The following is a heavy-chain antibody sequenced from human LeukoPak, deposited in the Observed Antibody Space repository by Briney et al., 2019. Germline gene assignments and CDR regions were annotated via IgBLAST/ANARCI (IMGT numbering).Heavy chain of an antibody. CDR3: AKFINYGDFDY. CDR2: ISYDGSNK. V-gene: IGHV3-30*18. J-gene: IGHJ4*02. CDR1: GFTFSSYG. D-gene: IGHD4-17*01. Sequence: GGSLRLSCAASGFTFSSYGMHWVRQAPGKGLEWVAVISYDGSNKYYADSVKGRFTISRDNSKNTLYLQMNSLRAEDTAVYYCAKFINYGDFDYWGQGTLVTVSS.